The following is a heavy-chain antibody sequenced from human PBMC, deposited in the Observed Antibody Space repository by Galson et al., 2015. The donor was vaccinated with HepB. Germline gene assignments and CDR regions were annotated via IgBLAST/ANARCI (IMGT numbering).Heavy chain of an antibody. D-gene: IGHD3-16*02. CDR3: ARDPVWGSYRYFDY. J-gene: IGHJ4*02. Sequence: SVKVSCKASGGTFSSYAISWVRQAPGQGLEWMGGIIPIFGTANYAQKFQGRVTITADESTSTAYMELSSLRSEDTAVYYCARDPVWGSYRYFDYWGQGTLVTVSS. V-gene: IGHV1-69*13. CDR2: IIPIFGTA. CDR1: GGTFSSYA.